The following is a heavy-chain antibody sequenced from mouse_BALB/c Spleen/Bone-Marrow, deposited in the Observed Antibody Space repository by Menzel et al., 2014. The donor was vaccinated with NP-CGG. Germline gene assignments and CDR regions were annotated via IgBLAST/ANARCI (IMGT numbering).Heavy chain of an antibody. CDR2: ISGGGSYT. Sequence: EVHLVVSRGGLVKSGGSLKLSCAASGFTFSNYGMSWVRQTPEKRLEWVATISGGGSYTFYSDSVKGRFTISRDNAKNNLSLQLSSLRSEDTALYYCARHAYYDQTEVSFVYWGQGALVTISA. J-gene: IGHJ3*01. CDR1: GFTFSNYG. CDR3: ARHAYYDQTEVSFVY. V-gene: IGHV5-9-2*01. D-gene: IGHD2-4*01.